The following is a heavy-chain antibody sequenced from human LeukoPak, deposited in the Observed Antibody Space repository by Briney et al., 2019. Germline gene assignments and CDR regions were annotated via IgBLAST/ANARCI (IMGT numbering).Heavy chain of an antibody. CDR3: ARGRLMYYYDSSGYRGAFDI. D-gene: IGHD3-22*01. CDR1: GGSFSGYY. CDR2: INHSGST. V-gene: IGHV4-34*01. Sequence: SETLSLTCAVYGGSFSGYYWSWIRQPPGKGLEWIGEINHSGSTNYNPSLKGRVTISVDTSKNQFSLKLSSVTAADTAVYYCARGRLMYYYDSSGYRGAFDIWGQGTMVTVSS. J-gene: IGHJ3*02.